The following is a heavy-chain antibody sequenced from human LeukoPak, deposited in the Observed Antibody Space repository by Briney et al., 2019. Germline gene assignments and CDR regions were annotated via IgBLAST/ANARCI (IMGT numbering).Heavy chain of an antibody. CDR3: ARVRGTYYDILTGYYVMDV. Sequence: ASVKVSCKASGYTFTSYAMNWVRQAPGQGLEWMGWININTGNPTYAQGFTGRFVFSLDTSVSTAYLQISSLKAEDTAVYYCARVRGTYYDILTGYYVMDVWGQGTTVTVSS. J-gene: IGHJ6*02. V-gene: IGHV7-4-1*02. CDR2: ININTGNP. D-gene: IGHD3-9*01. CDR1: GYTFTSYA.